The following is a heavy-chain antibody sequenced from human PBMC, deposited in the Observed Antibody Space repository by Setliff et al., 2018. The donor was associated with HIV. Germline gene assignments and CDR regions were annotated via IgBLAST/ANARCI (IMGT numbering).Heavy chain of an antibody. J-gene: IGHJ6*02. CDR2: IKHTGTT. V-gene: IGHV4-34*01. D-gene: IGHD2-15*01. CDR3: ARGLPAHSYYGLDV. Sequence: PSETLSLTCGVYGGSLSGYYWAWFRQPPGKGLEWIGEIKHTGTTYYNPSLKSRVTISVDTSKNQFSLKLSSVTAADTAVYYCARGLPAHSYYGLDVWGQGTTVTVSS. CDR1: GGSLSGYY.